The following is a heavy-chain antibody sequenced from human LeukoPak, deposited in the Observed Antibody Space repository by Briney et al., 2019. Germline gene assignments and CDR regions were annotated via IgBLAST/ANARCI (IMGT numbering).Heavy chain of an antibody. J-gene: IGHJ4*02. CDR2: IWHDGNNK. D-gene: IGHD5-18*01. V-gene: IGHV3-33*01. CDR3: ARGRPVMVQLWFAGDLGY. CDR1: GFTFSSNG. Sequence: PGGSLRLSCTASGFTFSSNGMHWVRQAPGKGLEWVAVIWHDGNNKYYADSVKGRFTISRDNYENTLNLQMNSLRAEDTAVYYCARGRPVMVQLWFAGDLGYWGQGTLVTVSS.